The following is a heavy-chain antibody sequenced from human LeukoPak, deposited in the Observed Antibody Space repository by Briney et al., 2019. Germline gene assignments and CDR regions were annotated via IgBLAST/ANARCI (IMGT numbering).Heavy chain of an antibody. J-gene: IGHJ4*02. CDR1: GYTFTSYG. CDR3: ARGSFDILTGYGTNMFDY. Sequence: ASVKVSCKASGYTFTSYGISWVRQAPGQGLEWMGWISAYNGNTNYAQKLQGRATMTTDTSTSTAYMELRSLRSDDTAVYYCARGSFDILTGYGTNMFDYWGQGTLVTVSS. V-gene: IGHV1-18*01. CDR2: ISAYNGNT. D-gene: IGHD3-9*01.